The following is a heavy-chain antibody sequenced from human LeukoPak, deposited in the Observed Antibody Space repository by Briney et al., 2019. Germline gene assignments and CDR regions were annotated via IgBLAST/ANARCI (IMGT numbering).Heavy chain of an antibody. V-gene: IGHV4-34*01. D-gene: IGHD4-17*01. Sequence: PSETLSLTCAVYGGSFSGYYWNWIRQPPGKGLEWIGEINHVGSTNYYPSLKNRVSISVDTSKNRFSLQLRYVTAADTAVYYCARFSRRNDYGDYGPGIDYWGQGTLVTVSS. J-gene: IGHJ4*02. CDR3: ARFSRRNDYGDYGPGIDY. CDR2: INHVGST. CDR1: GGSFSGYY.